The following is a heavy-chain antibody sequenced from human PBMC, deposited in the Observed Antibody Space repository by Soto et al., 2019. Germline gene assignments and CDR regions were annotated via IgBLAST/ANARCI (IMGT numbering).Heavy chain of an antibody. V-gene: IGHV3-23*01. CDR2: IRSSGGHT. CDR3: AKVQEFCGFNCYIVDS. Sequence: GGSLRLSCAASGFTFSSYSMNWVRQAPGKGLEWAAGIRSSGGHTNYADSVKGRFTISRDNSKDTLYLQMNSLRAEDTALYYCAKVQEFCGFNCYIVDSWGQGVLVTVSS. CDR1: GFTFSSYS. J-gene: IGHJ4*02. D-gene: IGHD2-21*02.